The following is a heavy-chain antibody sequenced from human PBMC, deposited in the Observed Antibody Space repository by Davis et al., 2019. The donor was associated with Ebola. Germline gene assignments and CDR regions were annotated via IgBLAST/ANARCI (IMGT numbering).Heavy chain of an antibody. D-gene: IGHD3-3*01. CDR3: ARVEDYDFWSGAHRDYYYYYGMDV. CDR1: GFTFSSYG. J-gene: IGHJ6*02. CDR2: IWYDGSNK. V-gene: IGHV3-33*01. Sequence: GGSLRLSCAASGFTFSSYGMHWVRQAPGKGLEWVAVIWYDGSNKYYADSVKGRFTISRDNSKNTLYLQMNSLRAEDTAVYYCARVEDYDFWSGAHRDYYYYYGMDVWGQGTTVTVSS.